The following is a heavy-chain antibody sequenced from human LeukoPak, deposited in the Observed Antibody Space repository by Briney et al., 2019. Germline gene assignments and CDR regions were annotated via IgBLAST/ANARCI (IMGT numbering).Heavy chain of an antibody. CDR2: ISAYNGNT. Sequence: ASVKVSCKASGYTFTSCGISWVRQAPGQGLEWMGWISAYNGNTNYAQKLQGRVTMTTDTSTSTAYMELRSLRSDDTAVYYCARTVAGMDYFDYWGQGTLVTVSS. J-gene: IGHJ4*02. CDR1: GYTFTSCG. D-gene: IGHD6-19*01. CDR3: ARTVAGMDYFDY. V-gene: IGHV1-18*01.